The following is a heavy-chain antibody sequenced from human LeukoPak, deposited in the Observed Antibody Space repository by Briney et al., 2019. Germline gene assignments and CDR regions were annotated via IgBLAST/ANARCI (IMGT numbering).Heavy chain of an antibody. CDR1: GYTLTELS. J-gene: IGHJ5*02. CDR3: ATASEGGGWFGP. Sequence: ASVKVSCKVSGYTLTELSMHWVRQAPGKGLEWMGGFDPEDGETIYAQKFQGRVTMTEDTSTDTAYMELSSLRSEDTAVYYCATASEGGGWFGPWGQGTLVTVSS. CDR2: FDPEDGET. V-gene: IGHV1-24*01.